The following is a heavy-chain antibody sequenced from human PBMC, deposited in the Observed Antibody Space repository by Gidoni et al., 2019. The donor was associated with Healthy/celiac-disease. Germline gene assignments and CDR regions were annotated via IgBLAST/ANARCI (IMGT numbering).Heavy chain of an antibody. Sequence: QVQLVESGVGVVQPGRSLRLSCAASGFTFSSYGMHWVRQAPGKGLGWGAVIGYDGSNKYYEDSVKGRFTISRDNSKNTLYLQMNSLRAEDTAVYYCARDRSGTYFDYWGQGTLVTVSS. J-gene: IGHJ4*02. D-gene: IGHD1-1*01. V-gene: IGHV3-33*01. CDR2: IGYDGSNK. CDR3: ARDRSGTYFDY. CDR1: GFTFSSYG.